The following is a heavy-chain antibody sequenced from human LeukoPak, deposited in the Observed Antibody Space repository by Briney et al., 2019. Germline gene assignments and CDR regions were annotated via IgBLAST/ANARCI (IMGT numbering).Heavy chain of an antibody. Sequence: ASVKVSCKASGYTFTGYYMHWVRQATGQGLEWMGWINPNSGGTNYAQKFQGRVTMTRDTSISTAYMELSRLRSDDTAVFYCATSSGWKSNIDYWGQGTLVTVSS. CDR1: GYTFTGYY. CDR3: ATSSGWKSNIDY. D-gene: IGHD6-19*01. V-gene: IGHV1-2*02. J-gene: IGHJ4*02. CDR2: INPNSGGT.